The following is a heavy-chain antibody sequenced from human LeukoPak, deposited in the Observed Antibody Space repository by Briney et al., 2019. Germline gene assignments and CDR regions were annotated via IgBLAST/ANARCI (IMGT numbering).Heavy chain of an antibody. CDR1: GGSISSYY. CDR2: IYTSGST. CDR3: ARETRYTRTLDY. V-gene: IGHV4-4*07. D-gene: IGHD5-24*01. J-gene: IGHJ4*02. Sequence: SETLSLTCTVSGGSISSYYWSWLRQPAGKGLEWIGRIYTSGSTNYNPSLKSRVTMSVDTSKNQFSLKLSSVTAADTAVYYCARETRYTRTLDYWGQGTLVTVSS.